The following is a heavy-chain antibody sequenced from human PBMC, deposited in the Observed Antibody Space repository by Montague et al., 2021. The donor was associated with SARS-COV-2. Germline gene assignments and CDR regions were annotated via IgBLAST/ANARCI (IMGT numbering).Heavy chain of an antibody. CDR1: GGSVSSGGYY. CDR2: IYYSGST. D-gene: IGHD6-13*01. J-gene: IGHJ4*02. V-gene: IGHV4-61*08. CDR3: ARVSLAAAATRSDY. Sequence: SETLSLTCTVSGGSVSSGGYYWSWILQPPGKGLEWIGYIYYSGSTNYNPSLKSRVTISLDTSKNQFSLKLTSVTAADTAVYYCARVSLAAAATRSDYWGQGTLVTVSS.